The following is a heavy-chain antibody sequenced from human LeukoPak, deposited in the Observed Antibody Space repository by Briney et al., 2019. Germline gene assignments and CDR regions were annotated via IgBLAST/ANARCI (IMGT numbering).Heavy chain of an antibody. V-gene: IGHV4-4*09. CDR2: IYTSGST. Sequence: SETLSLTCTVSGGSISSYYWSWIRQPPGKGLEWIGYIYTSGSTNYNPSLKSRVTISVDTSKNQFSLKLSSVTAAGTAVYYCARGYYYGSGRVWFDPWGQGTLVTVSS. D-gene: IGHD3-10*01. J-gene: IGHJ5*02. CDR3: ARGYYYGSGRVWFDP. CDR1: GGSISSYY.